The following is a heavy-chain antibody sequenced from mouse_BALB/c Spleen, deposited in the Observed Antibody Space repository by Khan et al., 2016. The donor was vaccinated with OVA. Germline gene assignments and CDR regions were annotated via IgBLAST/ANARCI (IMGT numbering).Heavy chain of an antibody. J-gene: IGHJ3*01. CDR2: ISYSGST. CDR1: GYSITSDYV. V-gene: IGHV3-2*02. D-gene: IGHD3-3*01. CDR3: TRGRAS. Sequence: EVQLQESGPGLVKPSQSLSLTCTVTGYSITSDYVWNWIRQFPGNKLEWMGYISYSGSTSYTPSLKSRFSITRDTSKNQFFLQLNSMTTEDTATYYCTRGRASWGQGTLVTVSA.